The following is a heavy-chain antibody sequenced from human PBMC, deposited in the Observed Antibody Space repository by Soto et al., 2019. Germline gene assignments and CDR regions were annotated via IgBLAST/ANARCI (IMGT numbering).Heavy chain of an antibody. CDR2: IIPIFGTA. V-gene: IGHV1-69*01. CDR3: ARRWESSGYTNNWFDP. Sequence: QVQLVQYGAEVKKPGSSVTVSCKASGGTFSSYAISWVRQAPGQGLEWMGGIIPIFGTANYAQKFQGRVTIAADESTNTAYMELSSLRSEDTAVYYCARRWESSGYTNNWFDPWGQGTQVTVSS. D-gene: IGHD3-22*01. J-gene: IGHJ5*02. CDR1: GGTFSSYA.